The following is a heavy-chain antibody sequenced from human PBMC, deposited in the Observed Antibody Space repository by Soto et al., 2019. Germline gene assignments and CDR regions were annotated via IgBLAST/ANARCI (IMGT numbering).Heavy chain of an antibody. V-gene: IGHV3-30*18. Sequence: QVQLVESGGGVVQPGRSLRLSCAASGFTFSSYGMHWVRQAPGKGLEWVAVISYDGSNKYYADSVKGRFTISRDNSKNXXYLQMNSLRAEDTAVYYCAKDMEATTVVTYTDFDYWGQGTLVTVSS. CDR2: ISYDGSNK. CDR3: AKDMEATTVVTYTDFDY. D-gene: IGHD4-17*01. J-gene: IGHJ4*02. CDR1: GFTFSSYG.